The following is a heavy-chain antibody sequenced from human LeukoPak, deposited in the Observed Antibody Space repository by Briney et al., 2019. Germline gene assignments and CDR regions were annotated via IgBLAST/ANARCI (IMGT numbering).Heavy chain of an antibody. CDR2: IYYSGST. CDR1: GGSISSANYY. D-gene: IGHD6-19*01. V-gene: IGHV4-30-4*01. Sequence: SQTLSLTCTVSGGSISSANYYWNWIRQHPGKGLEWIGYIYYSGSTNYNPSLKSRVTISVDTSKNQFSLKLSSVTAADTAVYYCARVRPVAGTKFRKYFDYWGQGTLVTVSS. CDR3: ARVRPVAGTKFRKYFDY. J-gene: IGHJ4*02.